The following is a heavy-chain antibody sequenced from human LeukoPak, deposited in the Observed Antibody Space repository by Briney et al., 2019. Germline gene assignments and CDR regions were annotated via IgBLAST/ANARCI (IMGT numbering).Heavy chain of an antibody. V-gene: IGHV1-69*15. CDR2: IIPVSGTT. D-gene: IGHD1-26*01. CDR1: GGTLSNHA. CDR3: ARDLTDSGSYPDLGY. Sequence: GASVKVSCKASGGTLSNHAVSWVRQAPGQGLEWMGRIIPVSGTTNYAQKFQGRVTITADESTSTAYMELSSLRSEDTAVYYCARDLTDSGSYPDLGYWGQGTLVTVSS. J-gene: IGHJ4*02.